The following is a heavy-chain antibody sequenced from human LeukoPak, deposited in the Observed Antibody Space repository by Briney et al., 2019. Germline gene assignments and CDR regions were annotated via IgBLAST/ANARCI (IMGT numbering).Heavy chain of an antibody. CDR3: ARKTAIYGMDV. CDR1: GYTFTSYG. V-gene: IGHV1-18*01. CDR2: ISAYNGNT. Sequence: ASVKVSCKASGYTFTSYGISWVRQAPGQGLEWMGWISAYNGNTNYAQKLQGRVTMTTDTSTSTAYMELRSLRSEDTAVYYCARKTAIYGMDVWGQGTTVTVSS. J-gene: IGHJ6*02.